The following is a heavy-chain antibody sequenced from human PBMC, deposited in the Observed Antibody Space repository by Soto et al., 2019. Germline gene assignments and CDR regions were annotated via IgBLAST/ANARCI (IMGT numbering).Heavy chain of an antibody. V-gene: IGHV3-66*01. CDR3: ARAGAYSSANMDV. CDR1: GLNVSSNS. CDR2: TYSGGSS. J-gene: IGHJ6*03. D-gene: IGHD6-25*01. Sequence: EVQLVESGGGLVQPGGSLRVSCAASGLNVSSNSMNWVRRAPGRGLEWVSITYSGGSSYYADSVKGRFTISRDNSKNTLFLQMNSLRAEDTAVYYCARAGAYSSANMDVWGKGTTVTVSS.